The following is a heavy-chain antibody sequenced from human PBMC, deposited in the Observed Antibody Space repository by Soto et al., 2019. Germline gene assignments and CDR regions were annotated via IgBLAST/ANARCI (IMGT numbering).Heavy chain of an antibody. V-gene: IGHV3-23*01. J-gene: IGHJ3*02. CDR3: AKAADGWFSAFDS. CDR1: GFTFSSYA. CDR2: ISGSGGTT. Sequence: EVQLLESGGGLVQPGGSLRLSCAASGFTFSSYAMSWVRQAPGKGLEWVSAISGSGGTTYYADSVKGRFNFSRDNSKNTLYLQMNSLRAEDTAVYYCAKAADGWFSAFDSWGQGTMVTVSS. D-gene: IGHD6-19*01.